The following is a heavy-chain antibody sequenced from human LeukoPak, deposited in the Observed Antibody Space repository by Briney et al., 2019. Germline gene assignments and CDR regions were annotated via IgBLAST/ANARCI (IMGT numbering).Heavy chain of an antibody. CDR2: ISSSGNTI. CDR1: GFTFNNYE. J-gene: IGHJ4*02. V-gene: IGHV3-48*03. CDR3: ARDASDSGTYHPDY. Sequence: GGSLRLSCAASGFTFNNYEMNWVRQAPGKGLEWVSYISSSGNTIYYADSVKGRFTISRDNGKNSLYLQMNNLRAEDTAVYYCARDASDSGTYHPDYWGQGTLVTVSS. D-gene: IGHD3-10*01.